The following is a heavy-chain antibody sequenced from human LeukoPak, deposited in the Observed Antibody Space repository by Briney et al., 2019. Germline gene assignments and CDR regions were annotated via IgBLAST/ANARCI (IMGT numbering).Heavy chain of an antibody. J-gene: IGHJ5*02. Sequence: PSETLSLTCTVSGGSISSGSYYWGWIRQPPGKGLEWIGSIYYSGSTYYNPSLKSRVTISVDTSKNQFSLKLSSVTAADTAVYYCAVHYDSSGYYWQGWFDPWGQGTLVTVSS. V-gene: IGHV4-39*01. CDR3: AVHYDSSGYYWQGWFDP. CDR2: IYYSGST. D-gene: IGHD3-22*01. CDR1: GGSISSGSYY.